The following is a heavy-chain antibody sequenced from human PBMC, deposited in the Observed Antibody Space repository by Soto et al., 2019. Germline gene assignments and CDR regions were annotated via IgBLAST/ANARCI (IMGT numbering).Heavy chain of an antibody. Sequence: EVQLLESGGGLVQPGGSLRLSCAASGFTFSSYAMSWVRQAPRKGLEWVSAISGSGGSTYYADSVKGRFTISRDNSKNTLYLQMNSLRAEDTALYYCAKYANLGYISSRNAGAFDIWGQGTMVTVSS. D-gene: IGHD6-13*01. CDR3: AKYANLGYISSRNAGAFDI. CDR2: ISGSGGST. V-gene: IGHV3-23*01. J-gene: IGHJ3*02. CDR1: GFTFSSYA.